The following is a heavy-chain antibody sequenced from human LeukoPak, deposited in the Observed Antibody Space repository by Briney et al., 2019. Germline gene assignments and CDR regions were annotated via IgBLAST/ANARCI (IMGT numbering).Heavy chain of an antibody. CDR1: GGSISDYY. CDR2: IYPSGST. V-gene: IGHV4-4*07. Sequence: SETLSLTCTVSGGSISDYYWGWIRQPAGKGLEWIGRIYPSGSTNYSPSLKSRFTMSVDTSKNQFSLRLSSVTAADTAVYYCARDTGYFGSGGLDLWGQGNLVTVSS. D-gene: IGHD3-10*01. J-gene: IGHJ5*02. CDR3: ARDTGYFGSGGLDL.